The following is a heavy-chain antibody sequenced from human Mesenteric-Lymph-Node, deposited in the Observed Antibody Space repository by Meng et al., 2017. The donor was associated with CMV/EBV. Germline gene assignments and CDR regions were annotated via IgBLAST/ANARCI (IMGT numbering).Heavy chain of an antibody. Sequence: GGSLRLSCAASGFTFSDYYMSWIRQAPGKGLEWVSYISNSGSTIYYADSVKGRFTISRDNAKNSLYLQMNSLRAEDTAVYYCARELRGYCSSTSCYSPYYYYGMDVWGQGTTVTVSS. CDR2: ISNSGSTI. V-gene: IGHV3-11*04. CDR3: ARELRGYCSSTSCYSPYYYYGMDV. D-gene: IGHD2-2*02. J-gene: IGHJ6*02. CDR1: GFTFSDYY.